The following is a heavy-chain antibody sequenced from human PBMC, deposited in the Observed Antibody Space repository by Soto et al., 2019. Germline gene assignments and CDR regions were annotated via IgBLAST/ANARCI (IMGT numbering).Heavy chain of an antibody. J-gene: IGHJ3*01. CDR3: ARDQLYYNNVRGRPENAIDV. CDR1: GFTFSSYG. V-gene: IGHV3-30*03. Sequence: GGSLRLSCASSGFTFSSYGMHWVRQAPGKGLEWVAVISYDGSNKYYADSVKGRFTISRDNAKNSLYLQMNSLRAEDTAVYYCARDQLYYNNVRGRPENAIDV. CDR2: ISYDGSNK. D-gene: IGHD3-16*01.